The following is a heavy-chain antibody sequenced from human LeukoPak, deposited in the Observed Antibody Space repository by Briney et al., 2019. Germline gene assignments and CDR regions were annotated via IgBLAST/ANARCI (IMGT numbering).Heavy chain of an antibody. V-gene: IGHV3-48*01. Sequence: GGSLRLSCAASGFTFSSYSMNWVRQAPGKGLEWVSYISSSSSTIYYADSVKGRFTISRDNAKNSLYLQMNSLRAEDTAVYYCARVFPYYDFWSGYLHYYYYMDVWGKGTTVTVSS. D-gene: IGHD3-3*01. CDR2: ISSSSSTI. J-gene: IGHJ6*03. CDR1: GFTFSSYS. CDR3: ARVFPYYDFWSGYLHYYYYMDV.